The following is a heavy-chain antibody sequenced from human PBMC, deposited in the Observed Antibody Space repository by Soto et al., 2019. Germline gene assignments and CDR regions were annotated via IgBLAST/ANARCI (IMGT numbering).Heavy chain of an antibody. D-gene: IGHD6-13*01. J-gene: IGHJ4*02. CDR3: LRDYGAKLSSR. V-gene: IGHV1-69*13. Sequence: PRASVKVSCKASGGTFSSYRINWVRQAPGQGLEWVGGIVPIYRTADYAQKFQGRVTITADESARTSYMELRSLKSQDTAVYYCLRDYGAKLSSRWGQGPLVTVSS. CDR2: IVPIYRTA. CDR1: GGTFSSYR.